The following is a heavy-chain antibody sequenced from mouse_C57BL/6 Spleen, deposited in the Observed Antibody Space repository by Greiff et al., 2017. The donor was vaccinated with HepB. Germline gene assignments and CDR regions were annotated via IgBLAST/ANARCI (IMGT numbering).Heavy chain of an antibody. Sequence: EVQLQESGAELVRPGASVKLSCTASGFNIKDDYMHWVKQRPEQGLEWIGWIDPENGDTEYASKFQGKATITADTSSNTAYLQLSSLTSEDTAVYYCTRWLLRYFDVWGTGTTVTVSS. CDR2: IDPENGDT. D-gene: IGHD2-3*01. J-gene: IGHJ1*03. CDR1: GFNIKDDY. CDR3: TRWLLRYFDV. V-gene: IGHV14-4*01.